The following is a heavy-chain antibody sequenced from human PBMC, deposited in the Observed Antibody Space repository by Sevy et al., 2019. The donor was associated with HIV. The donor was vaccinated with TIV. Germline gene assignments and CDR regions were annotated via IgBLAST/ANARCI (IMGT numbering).Heavy chain of an antibody. CDR2: INPSGGST. Sequence: VSVKVSCKASGYTSTSYYMHWVRQAPGQGLEWMGIINPSGGSTSYAQKFQGRVTMTRDTSTSTVYMELSSLRSEDTAVYYCARAAERFSSSSSGPLDYWGQGTLVTVSS. CDR1: GYTSTSYY. V-gene: IGHV1-46*01. CDR3: ARAAERFSSSSSGPLDY. J-gene: IGHJ4*02. D-gene: IGHD6-6*01.